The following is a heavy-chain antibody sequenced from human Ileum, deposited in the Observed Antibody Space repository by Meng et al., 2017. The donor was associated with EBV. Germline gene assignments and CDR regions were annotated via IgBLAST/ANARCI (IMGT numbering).Heavy chain of an antibody. J-gene: IGHJ4*02. CDR3: ARDYYYDSSPTPDY. CDR2: IYYSGST. V-gene: IGHV4-39*07. D-gene: IGHD3-22*01. Sequence: QLQLQESGPGRVKPSEPLSLTCTVSGGSISSSSYYWGWIRQPPGKGLEWIGSIYYSGSTYYNPSLKSRVTISVDTSKNQFSLKLSSVTAADTAVYYCARDYYYDSSPTPDYWGQGTLVTVSS. CDR1: GGSISSSSYY.